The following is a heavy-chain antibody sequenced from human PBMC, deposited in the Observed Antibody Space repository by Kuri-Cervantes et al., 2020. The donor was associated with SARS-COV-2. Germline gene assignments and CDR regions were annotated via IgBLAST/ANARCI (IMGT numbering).Heavy chain of an antibody. V-gene: IGHV3-33*08. CDR2: IWYDGSNK. CDR3: ARSAARAFDY. Sequence: GGSLRLSCAASGFTFSSYGMHWVRQAPGKGLEWVAVIWYDGSNKYYADSVKGRFTISRDNAKNSLYLQMNSLRAEDTAVYYCARSAARAFDYWGQGTLVTVSS. D-gene: IGHD6-6*01. J-gene: IGHJ4*02. CDR1: GFTFSSYG.